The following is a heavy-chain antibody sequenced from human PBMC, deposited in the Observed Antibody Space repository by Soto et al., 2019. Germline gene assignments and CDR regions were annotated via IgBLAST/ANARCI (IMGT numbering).Heavy chain of an antibody. Sequence: GASVKVSCKASGYTFITYGVTWVRQAPGQGLEWMGWITPYNGKTHYAQKFQDRVTMTTDTAATTAYMELRSLRSDDTAVYYCARDRWYDSSGKDYWGQGTLVTVSS. D-gene: IGHD3-22*01. V-gene: IGHV1-18*01. CDR3: ARDRWYDSSGKDY. J-gene: IGHJ4*02. CDR1: GYTFITYG. CDR2: ITPYNGKT.